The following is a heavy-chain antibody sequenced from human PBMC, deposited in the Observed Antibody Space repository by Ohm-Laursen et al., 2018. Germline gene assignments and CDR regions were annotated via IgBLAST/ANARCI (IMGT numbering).Heavy chain of an antibody. D-gene: IGHD1-26*01. J-gene: IGHJ6*02. CDR1: GFTFSDYS. CDR3: ARIERERGAYDMDV. V-gene: IGHV3-48*04. CDR2: ITSSSSPR. Sequence: SLRLSCSASGFTFSDYSMNWIRQAPGKGLKWVSYITSSSSPRNYAVSVKGRFTVSRDNARNSLYLQMNSLRVEDTAVYYCARIERERGAYDMDVWGQGTTVTVSS.